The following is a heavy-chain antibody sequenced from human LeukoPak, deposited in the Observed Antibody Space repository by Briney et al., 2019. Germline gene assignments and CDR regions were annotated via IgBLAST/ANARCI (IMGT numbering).Heavy chain of an antibody. CDR2: IYTSGST. J-gene: IGHJ4*02. D-gene: IGHD1-1*01. CDR1: GGSISSGSYY. V-gene: IGHV4-61*02. Sequence: SQTLSLTCTVSGGSISSGSYYWSWIRQPAGKGLEWIGRIYTSGSTNYNPSLKSRVTISVDTSKNQFSLKLSSVTAADTAVYYCARATAGTTLFEGIDYWGQGTLVTVSS. CDR3: ARATAGTTLFEGIDY.